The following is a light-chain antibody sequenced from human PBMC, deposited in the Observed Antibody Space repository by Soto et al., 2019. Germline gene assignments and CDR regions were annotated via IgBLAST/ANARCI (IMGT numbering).Light chain of an antibody. V-gene: IGKV1-33*01. CDR1: QSISSW. CDR2: DAS. CDR3: QQYDNLPPMLT. Sequence: DIQMTQSPSTLSASVGDRVTITCRASQSISSWLAWYQQKPGKAPKLLIYDASNLETGVPSRFSGSGSGTDFTFTISSLQPEDIATYYCQQYDNLPPMLTFGGGTKVDIK. J-gene: IGKJ4*01.